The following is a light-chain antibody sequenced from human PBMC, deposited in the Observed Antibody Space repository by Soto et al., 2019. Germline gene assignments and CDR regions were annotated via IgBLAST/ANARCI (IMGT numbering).Light chain of an antibody. V-gene: IGKV3-20*01. J-gene: IGKJ1*01. Sequence: EIVLTQSPGTLSLSPGERATLSCRASQSVSSSYLAWYQQKPGQAPRLLIYDASSRATGIPDRFSGSGSGTDCTLTISRLEPEEFAVYYCQQYGSAPQTFGQGTKVEIK. CDR3: QQYGSAPQT. CDR2: DAS. CDR1: QSVSSSY.